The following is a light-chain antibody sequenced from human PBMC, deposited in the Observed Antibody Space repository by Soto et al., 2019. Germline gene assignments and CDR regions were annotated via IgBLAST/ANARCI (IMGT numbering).Light chain of an antibody. CDR2: DVS. CDR3: SSYTTSSTVV. Sequence: QSVLTQPASVSGSPGQSITISCTGTSSDVGVYNFVSWYQRHPGKAPKLMIYDVSNRPSGVSNRFSGSKSGNTASLTISGLQAADEADYYCSSYTTSSTVVFGGGTKVTVL. V-gene: IGLV2-14*03. CDR1: SSDVGVYNF. J-gene: IGLJ2*01.